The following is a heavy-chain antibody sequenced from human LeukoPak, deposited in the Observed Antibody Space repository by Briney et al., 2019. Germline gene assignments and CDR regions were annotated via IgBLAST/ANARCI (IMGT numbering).Heavy chain of an antibody. J-gene: IGHJ4*02. CDR3: ARSASPSIAAAGH. CDR1: GYSFTSYW. V-gene: IGHV5-51*01. D-gene: IGHD6-13*01. CDR2: IYPGDSDT. Sequence: GESLKISCKGSGYSFTSYWIGWVRQMPGKGLEWMGIIYPGDSDTRYSPSFQGQVTISADKSISTAYLQWSSLRASDTAMYYCARSASPSIAAAGHWGQGTLVTVSS.